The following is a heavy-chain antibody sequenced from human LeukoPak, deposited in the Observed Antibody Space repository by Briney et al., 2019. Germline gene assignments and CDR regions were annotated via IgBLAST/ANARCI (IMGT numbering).Heavy chain of an antibody. D-gene: IGHD2-21*01. CDR3: AGDRRVGGWGGAFDI. J-gene: IGHJ3*02. CDR2: ISGRTSTI. CDR1: GFTFSPYS. Sequence: GGSLRLSCVVSGFTFSPYSMNWVRQAPGKGLEWVAYISGRTSTIYYADSVYGRFTISRDNAKNSLYLQMNSLRAGDTAVYYCAGDRRVGGWGGAFDIWGQGTMVTVSS. V-gene: IGHV3-48*01.